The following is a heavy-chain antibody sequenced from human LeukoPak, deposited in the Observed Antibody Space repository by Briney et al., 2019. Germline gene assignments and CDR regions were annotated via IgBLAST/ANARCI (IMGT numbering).Heavy chain of an antibody. D-gene: IGHD3-3*01. Sequence: GGSLRLSCAASGFTFSSYSMNWGRQAPGKGLEWVSSISSSSSDIYYADSVKGRFTTSRDNAKNSLSLQMTSLRAEDTAVYYGARGYYDFWSGYYQYNWFDPWGQGTLVTVSS. CDR2: ISSSSSDI. CDR1: GFTFSSYS. CDR3: ARGYYDFWSGYYQYNWFDP. V-gene: IGHV3-21*01. J-gene: IGHJ5*02.